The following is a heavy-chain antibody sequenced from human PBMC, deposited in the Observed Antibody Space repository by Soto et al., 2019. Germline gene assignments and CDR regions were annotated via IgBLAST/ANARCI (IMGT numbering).Heavy chain of an antibody. CDR1: GYSFTTYW. CDR2: INPGTINPADSDI. J-gene: IGHJ6*02. V-gene: IGHV5-51*01. Sequence: GESLKISCETSGYSFTTYWLAWVRQGPGKGLEWMGIINPGTINPADSDIRYSPSFQGRVTISADRSINTAYLQWSSLEASDTAIYYCARHEQFYYQFYGMDVWGQGTTVTVSS. CDR3: ARHEQFYYQFYGMDV. D-gene: IGHD4-4*01.